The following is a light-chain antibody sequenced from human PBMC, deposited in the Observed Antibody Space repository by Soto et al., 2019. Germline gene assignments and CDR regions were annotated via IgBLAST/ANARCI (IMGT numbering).Light chain of an antibody. V-gene: IGLV2-23*01. CDR3: CSYAGSSAWV. CDR1: SSNIGRYNL. J-gene: IGLJ3*02. CDR2: EDT. Sequence: QSALTQPASVSGSPGQSITISCTGASSNIGRYNLVSWYQEYPGKAPKLMIYEDTKRPSGVSNRFSGSKSDNTASLTISGLQAEDEADYYCCSYAGSSAWVFGGGTKVTVL.